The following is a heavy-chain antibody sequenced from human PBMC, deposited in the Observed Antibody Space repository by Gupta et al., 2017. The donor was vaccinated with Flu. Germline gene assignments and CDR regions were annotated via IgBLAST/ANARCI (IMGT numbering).Heavy chain of an antibody. CDR3: AKVSVGLLTGYWSADY. V-gene: IGHV3-23*01. D-gene: IGHD3-9*01. Sequence: PGKGLEWVSAISGSGGSLYYADSVKGRFTISRDSSKNTLYLQMNGLRAEDTAVYYCAKVSVGLLTGYWSADYWGQGILVTVSS. CDR2: ISGSGGSL. J-gene: IGHJ4*02.